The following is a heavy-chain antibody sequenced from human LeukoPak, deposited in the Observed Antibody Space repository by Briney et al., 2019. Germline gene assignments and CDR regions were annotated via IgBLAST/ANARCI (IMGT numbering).Heavy chain of an antibody. CDR3: ARSDGYGLVGI. J-gene: IGHJ3*02. Sequence: SSETLSLTCTVPGGSISSSSYYWGRIRQPPGKGLEWIGSIYSSGSTYYNSSLKSRVIILIDTAKNHFSLNLSSVTAADTAVYYCARSDGYGLVGIWGQGTMVTVSS. D-gene: IGHD3-10*01. CDR2: IYSSGST. V-gene: IGHV4-39*07. CDR1: GGSISSSSYY.